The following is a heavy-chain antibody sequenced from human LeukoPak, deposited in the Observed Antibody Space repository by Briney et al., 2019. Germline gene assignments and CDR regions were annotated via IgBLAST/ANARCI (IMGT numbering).Heavy chain of an antibody. CDR3: ARGGDSLHY. J-gene: IGHJ4*02. Sequence: GGSLRLSCAASGFTVSSNFMTWVRQAPGQGLEWVSVIYSGGSTYYADSVKDRFTISRDNSKNMLYLQMNSLRAEDTAVYYCARGGDSLHYWGQGTLVTVSS. CDR1: GFTVSSNF. V-gene: IGHV3-66*01. CDR2: IYSGGST. D-gene: IGHD3-10*01.